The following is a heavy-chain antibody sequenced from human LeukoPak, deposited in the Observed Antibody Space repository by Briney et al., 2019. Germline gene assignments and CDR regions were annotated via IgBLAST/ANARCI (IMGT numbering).Heavy chain of an antibody. CDR1: GYTFTDYY. D-gene: IGHD5-24*01. J-gene: IGHJ4*02. CDR3: ARGRNIEMTTMSGGSDY. CDR2: LNPNSGDT. V-gene: IGHV1-2*02. Sequence: ASVKVSCKAPGYTFTDYYMHWVRQAPGQGLEWMGWLNPNSGDTNYAQKFQGRVSMTRDTFISTAYMDLSDLRSDDTAVYYCARGRNIEMTTMSGGSDYWGQGTLVTVSS.